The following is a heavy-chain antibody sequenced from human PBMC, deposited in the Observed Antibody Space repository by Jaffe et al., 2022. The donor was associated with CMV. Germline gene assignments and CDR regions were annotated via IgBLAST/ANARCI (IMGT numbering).Heavy chain of an antibody. V-gene: IGHV3-73*01. CDR2: IRSKANSYAT. J-gene: IGHJ3*02. Sequence: EVQLVESGGGLVQPGGSLKLSCAASGFTFSGSAMHWVRQASGKGLEWVGRIRSKANSYATAYAASVKGRFTISRDDSKNTAYLQMNSLKTEDTAVYYCTSGWSLANDAFDIWGQGTMVTVSS. CDR3: TSGWSLANDAFDI. CDR1: GFTFSGSA. D-gene: IGHD1-1*01.